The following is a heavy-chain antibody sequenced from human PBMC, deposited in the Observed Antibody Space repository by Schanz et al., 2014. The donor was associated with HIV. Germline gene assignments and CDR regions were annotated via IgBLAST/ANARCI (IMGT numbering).Heavy chain of an antibody. CDR1: GFIFNGYY. V-gene: IGHV3-11*04. CDR2: IDSDGESK. CDR3: AREPTMDSRGYYFDA. D-gene: IGHD3-22*01. Sequence: QVQLVESGGGLVEPGGSLRLSCEASGFIFNGYYLTWIRQAPGKGLEWVSSIDSDGESKFYTDSVEGRFTVSRDNAKNSLFLQMNSLRVEDTAVYYCAREPTMDSRGYYFDAWGQGTLVTVSS. J-gene: IGHJ4*02.